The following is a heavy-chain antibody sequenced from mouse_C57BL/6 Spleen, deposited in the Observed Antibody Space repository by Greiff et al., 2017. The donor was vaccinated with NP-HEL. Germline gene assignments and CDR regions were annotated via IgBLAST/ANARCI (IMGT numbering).Heavy chain of an antibody. CDR1: GYTFTSYG. CDR3: ARYTTVVATKRFDY. D-gene: IGHD1-1*01. Sequence: VQLQQSGAELARPGASVKLSCKASGYTFTSYGISWVKQRTGQGLEWIGEIYPRSGNTYYNEKFKGKATLTADKSSSTAYMELRSLTSEDSAVYFCARYTTVVATKRFDYWGQGTTLTVSS. V-gene: IGHV1-81*01. J-gene: IGHJ2*01. CDR2: IYPRSGNT.